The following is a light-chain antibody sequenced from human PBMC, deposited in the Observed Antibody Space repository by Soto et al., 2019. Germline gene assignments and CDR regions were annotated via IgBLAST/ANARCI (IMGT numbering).Light chain of an antibody. CDR2: GIS. Sequence: EIVLTQSPGSLCLSPGERATLSCRASHTISSSYLAWYQQKPGQAPRLLMYGISRRATGIPDRFSGSGSGTDFTLTITRLEPEDFAVYYCQQYVTSSPRTFGQGTTGDIK. CDR3: QQYVTSSPRT. CDR1: HTISSSY. V-gene: IGKV3-20*01. J-gene: IGKJ1*01.